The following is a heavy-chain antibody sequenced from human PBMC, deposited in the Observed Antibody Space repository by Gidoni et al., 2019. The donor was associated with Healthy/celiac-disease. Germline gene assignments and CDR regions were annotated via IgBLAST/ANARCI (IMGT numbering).Heavy chain of an antibody. D-gene: IGHD3-22*01. CDR2: IYYSGST. CDR3: ARDIELPYYYDSSGYGGMDV. CDR1: GGSVSSGSYY. Sequence: QVQLQESGPGLVKPSETLSLTCTVSGGSVSSGSYYWSWIRQPPGKGLELIGYIYYSGSTNYNPSLKSRVTISVDTSKNQFSLKLSSVTAADTAVYYCARDIELPYYYDSSGYGGMDVWGQGTTVTVSS. J-gene: IGHJ6*02. V-gene: IGHV4-61*01.